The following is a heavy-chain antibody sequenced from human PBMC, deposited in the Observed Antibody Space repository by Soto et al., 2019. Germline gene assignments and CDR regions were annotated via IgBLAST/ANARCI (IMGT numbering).Heavy chain of an antibody. CDR1: GFTFSSYS. CDR3: ARARTDVGGVSQDDLTDDAFDI. D-gene: IGHD3-10*02. CDR2: ISSSSSTI. V-gene: IGHV3-48*02. J-gene: IGHJ3*02. Sequence: GGSLRLSCAASGFTFSSYSMNWVRQAPGKGLEWVSYISSSSSTIYYAYPVKGRFTISRENAKNRQYLQMNSLRDEDTAVYYCARARTDVGGVSQDDLTDDAFDIWGQGTMVTVSS.